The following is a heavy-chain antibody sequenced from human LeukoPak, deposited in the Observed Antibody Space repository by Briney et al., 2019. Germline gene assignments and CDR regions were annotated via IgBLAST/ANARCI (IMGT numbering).Heavy chain of an antibody. CDR2: FIRMFETS. CDR1: GDTFSKYA. J-gene: IGHJ6*03. CDR3: ARGHKDYYYYYMDV. V-gene: IGHV1-69*01. Sequence: ASVKVSCKASGDTFSKYAISWVRQAPGQGLEWMGGFIRMFETSHYAQKFQGRVTITADESTSTVYMELSSLRFEDTAVYYCARGHKDYYYYYMDVWGKGTPVTVSS.